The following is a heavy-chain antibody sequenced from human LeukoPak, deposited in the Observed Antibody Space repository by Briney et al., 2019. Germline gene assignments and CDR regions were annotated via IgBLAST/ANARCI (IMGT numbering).Heavy chain of an antibody. CDR3: ARERPSSSALDY. D-gene: IGHD2-2*01. V-gene: IGHV4-59*01. CDR2: FYYSGST. CDR1: GGSISSYY. J-gene: IGHJ4*02. Sequence: PSETLSLTCTVSGGSISSYYWSWIRQPPGKGLEWIGYFYYSGSTNYNPSLKSRVTISVDTSKNQFFLKLSSVTAADTAVYYCARERPSSSALDYWGQGTLVTVSS.